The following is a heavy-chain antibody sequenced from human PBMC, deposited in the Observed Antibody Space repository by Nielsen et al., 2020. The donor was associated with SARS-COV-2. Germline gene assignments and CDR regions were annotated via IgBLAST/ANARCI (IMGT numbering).Heavy chain of an antibody. V-gene: IGHV3-33*01. Sequence: GESLKISCAASGFTFSSYGMHWVRQAPGKGLEWVAVIWYDGSNKYYADSVKGRFTISRDNSKNTLYLQMNSLRAEDTAVYYCARDSGPTYYDILTGYQTNYFDYWGQGTLVTVSS. D-gene: IGHD3-9*01. CDR2: IWYDGSNK. CDR1: GFTFSSYG. CDR3: ARDSGPTYYDILTGYQTNYFDY. J-gene: IGHJ4*02.